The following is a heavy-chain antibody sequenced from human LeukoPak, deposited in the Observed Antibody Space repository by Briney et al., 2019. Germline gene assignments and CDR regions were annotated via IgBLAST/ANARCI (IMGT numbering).Heavy chain of an antibody. V-gene: IGHV6-1*01. J-gene: IGHJ6*02. Sequence: SQTLSLTCAISGDSVSSNSAAWNWIRQSPSRGLEWLGRTYYRSKWYNDYAVSVKSRITINPDTSKNQFSLQLNSVTPEDTAVYYCARGVVRGVIITFHYYYGMDVWGQGTTVTVSS. CDR1: GDSVSSNSAA. CDR2: TYYRSKWYN. CDR3: ARGVVRGVIITFHYYYGMDV. D-gene: IGHD3-10*01.